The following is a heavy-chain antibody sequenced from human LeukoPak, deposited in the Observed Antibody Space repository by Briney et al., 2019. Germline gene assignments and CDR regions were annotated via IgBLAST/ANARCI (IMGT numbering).Heavy chain of an antibody. CDR1: GFTFSTFA. J-gene: IGHJ1*01. D-gene: IGHD3-10*01. CDR2: ISWNSGSI. Sequence: GGSLRLSCAASGFTFSTFAMHWVRQAPGKGLEWVSGISWNSGSIAYADSVKGRFTISRDNAKNSLYLQMNSLRTEGTALYYCAKEGLVTMVRGVTLWKYFQRWGQGTLVTLSS. V-gene: IGHV3-9*01. CDR3: AKEGLVTMVRGVTLWKYFQR.